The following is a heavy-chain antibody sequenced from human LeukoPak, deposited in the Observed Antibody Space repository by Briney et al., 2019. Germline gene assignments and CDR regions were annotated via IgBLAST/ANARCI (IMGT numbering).Heavy chain of an antibody. CDR2: INPNSGGT. CDR3: ASQEIYVGYYYRMDV. Sequence: ASVKVSCKASGYTFTGYYMHWVRQAPGQGLEWMGRINPNSGGTNYAQKFQGRVTMTRDTSISTAYMELSRLRSDDTAVYHCASQEIYVGYYYRMDVWGQGTTVTVSS. J-gene: IGHJ6*02. CDR1: GYTFTGYY. V-gene: IGHV1-2*06. D-gene: IGHD4-23*01.